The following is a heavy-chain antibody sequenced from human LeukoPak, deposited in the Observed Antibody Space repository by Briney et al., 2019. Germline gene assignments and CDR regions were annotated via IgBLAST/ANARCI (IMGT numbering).Heavy chain of an antibody. V-gene: IGHV4-39*07. CDR1: GGSNY. CDR3: ARDRELAVAGLLFDY. D-gene: IGHD6-19*01. CDR2: IYYSGST. J-gene: IGHJ4*02. Sequence: PSETLSLTCTVSGGSNYWGWIRQPPGKGLEWIGSIYYSGSTYYNPSLKSRVTISVDTSKNQFSLKLSSVTAADTAVYYCARDRELAVAGLLFDYWGQGTLVTVS.